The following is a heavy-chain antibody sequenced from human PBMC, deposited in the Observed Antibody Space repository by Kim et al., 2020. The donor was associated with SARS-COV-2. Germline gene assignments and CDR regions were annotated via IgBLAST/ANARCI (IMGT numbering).Heavy chain of an antibody. CDR3: AGGDFGPHRCDY. CDR2: T. D-gene: IGHD3-3*01. V-gene: IGHV4-4*07. J-gene: IGHJ4*02. Sequence: TNYNPSLKSRVTLSVDMSKNHFSLKLKSVSAADTAMYYGAGGDFGPHRCDYWGQGTLVTVSS.